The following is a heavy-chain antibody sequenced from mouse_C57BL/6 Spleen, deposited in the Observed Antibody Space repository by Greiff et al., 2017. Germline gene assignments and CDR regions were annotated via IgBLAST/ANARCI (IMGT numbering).Heavy chain of an antibody. CDR3: VRERAYSNLNFDV. V-gene: IGHV10-1*01. CDR2: IRSKSNNSAT. Sequence: GGGLVQPKGSLKLSCAASGFSFNTYAMNWVRQAPGKGLEWVARIRSKSNNSATYYADSVKDRFTISRDDSESMLYLQMNNLKTEDTAMYYCVRERAYSNLNFDVWCTGTTVTVSS. D-gene: IGHD2-5*01. J-gene: IGHJ1*03. CDR1: GFSFNTYA.